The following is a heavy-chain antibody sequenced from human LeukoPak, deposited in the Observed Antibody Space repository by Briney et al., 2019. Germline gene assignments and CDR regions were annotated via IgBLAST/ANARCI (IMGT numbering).Heavy chain of an antibody. J-gene: IGHJ4*02. CDR1: GFTFSTYA. CDR3: AKSIGGVVVVAADY. V-gene: IGHV3-23*01. Sequence: GGSPRLSCAASGFTFSTYAMTWVRQAPGKGLEWVSVISGSGGSTYYADSVKGRFTLSRDNSKNTLYLQMNSLRAEDTAVYYCAKSIGGVVVVAADYWGQGTLVTVSS. D-gene: IGHD2-15*01. CDR2: ISGSGGST.